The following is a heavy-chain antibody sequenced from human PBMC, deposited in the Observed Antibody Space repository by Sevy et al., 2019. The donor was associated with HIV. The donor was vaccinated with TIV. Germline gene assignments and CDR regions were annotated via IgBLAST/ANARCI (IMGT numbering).Heavy chain of an antibody. Sequence: GGSLRLSCVVSGLTFSSDSMNWVRQAPGKGLEWLGCIRSGSRTIYYADSVEGRFTISRDNDKKSVFLQMNNLRDEDSATYYCARDVDTPFVRSFDSWGQGTLVTVSS. CDR2: IRSGSRTI. D-gene: IGHD5-18*01. J-gene: IGHJ4*02. CDR1: GLTFSSDS. CDR3: ARDVDTPFVRSFDS. V-gene: IGHV3-48*02.